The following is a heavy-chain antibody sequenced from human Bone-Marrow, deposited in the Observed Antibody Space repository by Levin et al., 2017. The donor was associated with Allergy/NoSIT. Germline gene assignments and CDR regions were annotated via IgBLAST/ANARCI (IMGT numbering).Heavy chain of an antibody. CDR1: GGFSVSSGYY. J-gene: IGHJ6*02. Sequence: SQTLSLTCSVSGGFSVSSGYYWSWIRQFPGKGLEWIGYIYDSKTTYYNPSLKSRVTISVDTSKNQFSPRLRSVTAADTAVYYCAGDSFGADGLDVWGQGTTVTVSS. D-gene: IGHD3-16*01. CDR3: AGDSFGADGLDV. V-gene: IGHV4-31*03. CDR2: IYDSKTT.